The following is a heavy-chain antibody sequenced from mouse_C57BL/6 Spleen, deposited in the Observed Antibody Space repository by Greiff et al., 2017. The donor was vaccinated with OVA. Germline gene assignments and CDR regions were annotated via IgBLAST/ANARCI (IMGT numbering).Heavy chain of an antibody. CDR3: TTAYYSNFAY. CDR1: GFNIKDDY. Sequence: VQLQQSGAELVRPGASVKLSCTASGFNIKDDYMHWVKQRPEQGLEWIGWFDPENGDTEYASKFQGKATITADTSSNTAYLQLSSLTSEDTAVYYCTTAYYSNFAYWGQGTLVTVSA. D-gene: IGHD2-5*01. V-gene: IGHV14-4*01. CDR2: FDPENGDT. J-gene: IGHJ3*01.